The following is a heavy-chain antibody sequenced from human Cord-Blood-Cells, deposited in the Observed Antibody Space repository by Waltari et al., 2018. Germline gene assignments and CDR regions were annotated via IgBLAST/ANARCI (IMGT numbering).Heavy chain of an antibody. D-gene: IGHD3-9*01. J-gene: IGHJ3*02. V-gene: IGHV1-69*06. CDR3: ARGGSDILTGPDAFDI. Sequence: QVQLVQSGAEVKKPGSSVKVSCKACGGTFSSYAISWVREAPGQGLEWMGGIIPIFGTANYAQKFQGRVTITADKSTSTAYMELSSLRSEDTAVYYCARGGSDILTGPDAFDIWGQGTMVTVSS. CDR2: IIPIFGTA. CDR1: GGTFSSYA.